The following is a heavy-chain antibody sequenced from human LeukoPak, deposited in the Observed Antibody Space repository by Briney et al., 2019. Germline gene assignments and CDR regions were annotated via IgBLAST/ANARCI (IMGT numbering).Heavy chain of an antibody. CDR1: GYSFTIYW. J-gene: IGHJ4*02. Sequence: GESLKISCKGSGYSFTIYWIGWVRQMPGKGLEWMGIIYPGDSDTRYSPSFQGQVTISADKSISIAYLQWSSLKAEDTAMYYCARSRERGYDILTGYYSLDYWGQGTLVTVSS. V-gene: IGHV5-51*01. D-gene: IGHD3-9*01. CDR2: IYPGDSDT. CDR3: ARSRERGYDILTGYYSLDY.